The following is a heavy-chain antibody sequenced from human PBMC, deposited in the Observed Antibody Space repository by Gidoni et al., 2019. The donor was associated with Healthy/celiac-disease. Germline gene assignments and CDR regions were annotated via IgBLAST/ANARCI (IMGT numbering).Heavy chain of an antibody. CDR3: ARGDGYIVVVPAAITWFDP. Sequence: QVQLQPWGAGLLKPSETVSLTCAVDGASFSVYYWSWIRQPPGKGLEWIGEINHSGSTNYNPSLKSRVTISVDTSKNQFSLKLSSVTAADTAVYYCARGDGYIVVVPAAITWFDPWGQGTLVTVSS. D-gene: IGHD2-2*01. CDR1: GASFSVYY. J-gene: IGHJ5*02. V-gene: IGHV4-34*01. CDR2: INHSGST.